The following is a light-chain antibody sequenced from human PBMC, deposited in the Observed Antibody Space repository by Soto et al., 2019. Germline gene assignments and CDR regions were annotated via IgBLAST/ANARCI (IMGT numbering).Light chain of an antibody. CDR1: QSVSSN. CDR2: AAS. V-gene: IGKV3-15*01. J-gene: IGKJ2*01. CDR3: QQYNNWPPNT. Sequence: EIVMTQSPAPLSVSPGERATLSCRASQSVSSNLAWYQQKPGQAPRLLIYAASTRATGIPAMFSCSGSGTEFTLTISSLQSEEFGVYYCQQYNNWPPNTFGQGTKLEI.